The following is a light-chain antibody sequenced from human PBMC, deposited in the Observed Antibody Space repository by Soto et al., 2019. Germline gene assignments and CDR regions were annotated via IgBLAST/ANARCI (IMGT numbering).Light chain of an antibody. CDR3: SSYTSSSTLGV. CDR1: SSEVGGYNY. V-gene: IGLV2-14*01. J-gene: IGLJ1*01. CDR2: DVS. Sequence: QSALTQPASVSGSPGQSITISCTGTSSEVGGYNYVSWYQQHPGKAPKLMIYDVSNRPSGVSNRFSGSKSGNTASLTISGLQAEEEADYYCSSYTSSSTLGVFGTGTKVTVL.